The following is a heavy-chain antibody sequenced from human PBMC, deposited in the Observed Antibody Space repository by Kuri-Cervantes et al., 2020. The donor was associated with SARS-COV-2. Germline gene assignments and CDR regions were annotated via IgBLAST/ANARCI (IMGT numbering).Heavy chain of an antibody. CDR3: AKDSGYQLHYVYYYYGMDV. CDR1: GFTFSSCA. J-gene: IGHJ6*02. CDR2: ISGSGGST. Sequence: GGSLRLSCAASGFTFSSCAMSWVRQAPGKGLEWVSAISGSGGSTYYADSVKGRFTISRDNSKNTLYLQMNSLRAEDTAVYYCAKDSGYQLHYVYYYYGMDVWGQGTTVTVSS. D-gene: IGHD2-2*01. V-gene: IGHV3-23*01.